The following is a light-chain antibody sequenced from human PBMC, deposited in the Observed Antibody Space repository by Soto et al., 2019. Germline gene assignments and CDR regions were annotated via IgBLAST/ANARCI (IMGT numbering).Light chain of an antibody. V-gene: IGLV2-14*01. Sequence: QSALTQPASVSGSPGQAITISCTGTSSDVGGYTYVSWYQQHPGKAPKFIIYDVSNRPSGVSNRFSGSKSGNTASLTISGRQAEDEADYYCSSYTTSNTRQIVFGTGTKLTVL. J-gene: IGLJ1*01. CDR1: SSDVGGYTY. CDR2: DVS. CDR3: SSYTTSNTRQIV.